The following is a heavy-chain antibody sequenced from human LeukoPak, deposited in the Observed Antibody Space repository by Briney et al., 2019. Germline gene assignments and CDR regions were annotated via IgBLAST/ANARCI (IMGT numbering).Heavy chain of an antibody. CDR2: IFSVGDNT. D-gene: IGHD6-19*01. CDR3: AREEIAGAGPNSFYYYMDV. Sequence: GGSLRLSCAASGFTFSSYAINWVRQAPGKGLEWVAVIFSVGDNTYYADSVKGRFTISRDNSKEEMYLQMNSLRAEDTAVYYCAREEIAGAGPNSFYYYMDVWGKGTTVTVSS. J-gene: IGHJ6*03. V-gene: IGHV3-30*01. CDR1: GFTFSSYA.